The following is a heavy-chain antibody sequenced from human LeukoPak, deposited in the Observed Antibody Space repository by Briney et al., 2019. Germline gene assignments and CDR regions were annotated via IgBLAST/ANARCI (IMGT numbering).Heavy chain of an antibody. CDR2: MNPNSGNT. D-gene: IGHD1-14*01. CDR3: AREMNPYYYYYAMDV. V-gene: IGHV1-8*01. CDR1: GYIFTSYD. Sequence: ASVKVSCKASGYIFTSYDINWVRQATGQGLEWMGWMNPNSGNTGYAQKFQGRVTMTRNTSITTAYMELSSLTSEDTAVYYCAREMNPYYYYYAMDVWGQGTTVTVSS. J-gene: IGHJ6*02.